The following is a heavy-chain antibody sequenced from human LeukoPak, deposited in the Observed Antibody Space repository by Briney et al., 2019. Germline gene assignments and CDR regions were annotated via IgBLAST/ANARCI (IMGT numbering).Heavy chain of an antibody. CDR1: GFTFSGSA. Sequence: PGGSLRLSCAASGFTFSGSATHWVRQASGKGLEWLGRIRNTANSYATTYAASVKGRFTISRDDSKNTAYLQMNSLKTDDTAVYYCTRLPYCTNGVCTLDVWGKGTTVTVSS. V-gene: IGHV3-73*01. J-gene: IGHJ6*04. CDR2: IRNTANSYAT. D-gene: IGHD2-8*01. CDR3: TRLPYCTNGVCTLDV.